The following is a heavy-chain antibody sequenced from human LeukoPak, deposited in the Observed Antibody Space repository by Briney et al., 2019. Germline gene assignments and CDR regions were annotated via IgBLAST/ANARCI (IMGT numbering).Heavy chain of an antibody. V-gene: IGHV3-64*01. J-gene: IGHJ4*02. CDR3: AREVAGTFGY. CDR1: GFTFSSYA. Sequence: QPGGSLRLSCAASGFTFSSYAMHWVRQAPGKGLEYVSAISSNGGSTYYANSVKGRFTISIDDSKNTLYLQMGSLRAEDMAVYYCAREVAGTFGYWGQGTLVTVSS. D-gene: IGHD6-19*01. CDR2: ISSNGGST.